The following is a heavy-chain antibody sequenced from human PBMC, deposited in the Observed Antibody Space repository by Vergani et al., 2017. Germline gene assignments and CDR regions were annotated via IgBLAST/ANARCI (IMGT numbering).Heavy chain of an antibody. CDR1: GFIFSDYV. CDR2: ISANSGAT. Sequence: VQLVESGGGVVQPGKSLSLSCETSGFIFSDYVMHWVRQAPGKGLEWVSYISANSGATHYADSVKGRFTISRDNSKNTVSLQLSSLRAEDTATYYCAKGGWYLRPDALDFWGQGTMVTVSS. CDR3: AKGGWYLRPDALDF. V-gene: IGHV3-23*04. D-gene: IGHD6-19*01. J-gene: IGHJ3*01.